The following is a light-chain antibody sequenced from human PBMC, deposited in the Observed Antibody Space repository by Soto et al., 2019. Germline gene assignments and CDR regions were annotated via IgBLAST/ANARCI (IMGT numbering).Light chain of an antibody. CDR1: SSDVDNYNY. CDR2: EVS. J-gene: IGLJ2*01. Sequence: QSALTQPPSASGSPGQSVTISCTGTSSDVDNYNYVSWYQQHPGKAPKLMIYEVSKRPSGVPDRFSGSKSANTASLTVSGLQAEDEADYYCSSYAGSNNYVVFGGGTKLTVL. CDR3: SSYAGSNNYVV. V-gene: IGLV2-8*01.